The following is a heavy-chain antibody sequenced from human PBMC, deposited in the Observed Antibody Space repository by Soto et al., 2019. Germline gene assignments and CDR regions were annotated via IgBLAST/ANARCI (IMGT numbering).Heavy chain of an antibody. V-gene: IGHV2-5*01. J-gene: IGHJ4*02. CDR3: THRPDPYGVSSWNY. CDR1: GFSLSTSGVG. D-gene: IGHD6-13*01. CDR2: IYWNDDK. Sequence: SGPTLVNPTQTLTLTCTFSGFSLSTSGVGVGWIRQPPGKALEWLALIYWNDDKRYSPSLKSRLTFTKDTSKNQVVLTMTNMAPVDTATYYCTHRPDPYGVSSWNYWGQGTLVTVSS.